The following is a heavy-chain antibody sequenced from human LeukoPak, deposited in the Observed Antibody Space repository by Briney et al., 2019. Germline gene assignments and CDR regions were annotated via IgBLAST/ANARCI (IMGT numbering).Heavy chain of an antibody. CDR3: ACRPHSGSYDGDAY. V-gene: IGHV4-39*01. D-gene: IGHD1-26*01. CDR1: GGSMSSSSYY. Sequence: SETLSLTCTVAGGSMSSSSYYWDWIRQPPGKGLEWIGSIYYSGSTYYNPSLKSRVTISVDTSKNQFSLKLSSVTAADTAAYYCACRPHSGSYDGDAYWGQGTVVTVSS. J-gene: IGHJ4*02. CDR2: IYYSGST.